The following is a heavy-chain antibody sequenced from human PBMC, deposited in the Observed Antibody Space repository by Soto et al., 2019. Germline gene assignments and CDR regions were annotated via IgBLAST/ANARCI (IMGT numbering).Heavy chain of an antibody. CDR1: GFTFSSYL. D-gene: IGHD3-3*01. Sequence: GGSLRLSCAASGFTFSSYLMSWVRQAPGKGLEWVANIKQDGSEKYYVDSVKGRFTISRDNAKNSLYLQMNSLRAEDTAVYYCARLELITIFGVGSAFDIWGQGTMVTVSS. V-gene: IGHV3-7*01. J-gene: IGHJ3*02. CDR3: ARLELITIFGVGSAFDI. CDR2: IKQDGSEK.